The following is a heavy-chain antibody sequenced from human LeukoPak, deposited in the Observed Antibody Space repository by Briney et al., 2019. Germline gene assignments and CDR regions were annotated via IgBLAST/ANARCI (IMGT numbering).Heavy chain of an antibody. CDR3: ARGVIPAGGYGMDV. D-gene: IGHD2-2*01. Sequence: GGSLRLSCAASGFTFGSYWMTWVRQVPGKGLEWVANIRQDGSEKYYVDSVKGRFTIARDKAKNSLYLQMSSLRAEDTAVYYWARGVIPAGGYGMDVWGKGTTVTVSS. CDR2: IRQDGSEK. V-gene: IGHV3-7*03. CDR1: GFTFGSYW. J-gene: IGHJ6*04.